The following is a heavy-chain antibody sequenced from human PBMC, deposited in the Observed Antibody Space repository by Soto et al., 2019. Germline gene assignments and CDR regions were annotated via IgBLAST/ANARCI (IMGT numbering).Heavy chain of an antibody. D-gene: IGHD6-6*01. CDR2: IYPGDSDT. CDR3: ARQGGLGSSHYYYGMDV. Sequence: GESLKISCKGSGYSFTIYWIGWVRQMPGKGLEWMGIIYPGDSDTRYSPSFQGQVTISADKSISTAYLQWSSLKASDTAMYYCARQGGLGSSHYYYGMDVWGQGTTVTVSS. V-gene: IGHV5-51*01. CDR1: GYSFTIYW. J-gene: IGHJ6*02.